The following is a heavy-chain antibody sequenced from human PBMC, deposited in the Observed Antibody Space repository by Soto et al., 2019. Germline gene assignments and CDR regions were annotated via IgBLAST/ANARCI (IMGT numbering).Heavy chain of an antibody. CDR2: IYYSGST. J-gene: IGHJ5*02. Sequence: TSETLSLTCTVSGGSVSSGSYYWSWIRQPPGKGLEWIGYIYYSGSTNYNPSLKSRVTISVDTSKNQFSLKLSSVTAADTAVYYCARGRGSIAAVYNWFDPWGQGTLVTVSS. D-gene: IGHD6-13*01. CDR1: GGSVSSGSYY. CDR3: ARGRGSIAAVYNWFDP. V-gene: IGHV4-61*01.